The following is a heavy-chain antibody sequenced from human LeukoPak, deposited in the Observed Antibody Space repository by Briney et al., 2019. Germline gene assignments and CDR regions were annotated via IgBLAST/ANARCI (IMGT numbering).Heavy chain of an antibody. CDR3: ARDVGASAPDAFDI. D-gene: IGHD3-16*01. CDR1: GFTFSTYN. CDR2: ISTSSNYI. V-gene: IGHV3-21*01. J-gene: IGHJ3*02. Sequence: GGSLRLSCAASGFTFSTYNMNWVRQAPGKGPEWVSSISTSSNYIYYADSVRGRFTISRDNAKSSLYLQMNSLRAEDTDVYYCARDVGASAPDAFDIWGQGTMVTVSS.